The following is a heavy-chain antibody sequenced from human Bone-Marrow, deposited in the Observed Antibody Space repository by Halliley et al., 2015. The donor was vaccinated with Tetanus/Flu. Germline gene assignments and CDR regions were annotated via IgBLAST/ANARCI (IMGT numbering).Heavy chain of an antibody. V-gene: IGHV4-59*12. CDR1: GASIHNYY. CDR2: IYHSGRT. Sequence: TLSLTCSVSGASIHNYYWSWIRQPPGKGLEWIGEIYHSGRTNYTPSLRSRISVSLDKSKIQFSLKLTSVTAADTAVYFCARLSDSGDYFDYWGQGILVTVSS. J-gene: IGHJ4*02. CDR3: ARLSDSGDYFDY. D-gene: IGHD4-17*01.